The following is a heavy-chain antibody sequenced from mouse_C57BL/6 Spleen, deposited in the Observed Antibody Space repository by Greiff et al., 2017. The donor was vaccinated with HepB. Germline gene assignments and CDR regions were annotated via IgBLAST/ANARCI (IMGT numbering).Heavy chain of an antibody. J-gene: IGHJ3*01. CDR2: ISYDGSN. Sequence: VQLQQSGPGLVKPSQSLSLTCSVTGYSITSGYYWNWIRQFPGNKLEWMGYISYDGSNNYNPSLKNRISITRDTSKNQFFLKLNSVTTEDTATYYCARDTMVTTGGFAYWGQGTLVTVSA. V-gene: IGHV3-6*01. CDR3: ARDTMVTTGGFAY. CDR1: GYSITSGYY. D-gene: IGHD2-2*01.